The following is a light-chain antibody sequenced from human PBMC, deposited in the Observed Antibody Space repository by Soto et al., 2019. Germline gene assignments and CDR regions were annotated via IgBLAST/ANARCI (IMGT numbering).Light chain of an antibody. CDR3: SSYTSSSNYV. CDR2: EVS. J-gene: IGLJ1*01. Sequence: QSALTQPASVSGSPGQSITISCTGASSDVGGYNFVSWYQQHPGNAPKLMIFEVSNRPSGVSNRFSGSKSGNTASLTISGLQAEDEADYYCSSYTSSSNYVFGTGTKLTVL. V-gene: IGLV2-14*01. CDR1: SSDVGGYNF.